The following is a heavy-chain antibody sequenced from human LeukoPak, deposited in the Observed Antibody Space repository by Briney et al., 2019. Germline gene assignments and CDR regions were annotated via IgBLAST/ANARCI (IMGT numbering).Heavy chain of an antibody. J-gene: IGHJ4*02. CDR1: GFTFSSYS. CDR3: AKDNYAWLVNGGDY. V-gene: IGHV3-21*04. CDR2: ISSSSGYI. D-gene: IGHD6-19*01. Sequence: PGGSLRLSCAASGFTFSSYSMNWVRQAPGKGLEWVSSISSSSGYIYYADSVMGRFTISRDNAKNSLYLQMNSLRAEDTALYYCAKDNYAWLVNGGDYWGQGTLVTVSS.